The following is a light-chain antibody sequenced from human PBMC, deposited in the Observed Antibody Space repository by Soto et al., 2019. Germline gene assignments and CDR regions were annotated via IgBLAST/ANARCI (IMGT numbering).Light chain of an antibody. CDR3: QQYGGTPPIT. CDR1: QSVNNN. Sequence: ETLMTQSPATLSVSPGERATLSCRASQSVNNNLAWYQQKLGQAPRVLIYGASTRATGIPARFTGSGSGTEFILTITSLQSEDSAVYYCQQYGGTPPITFGQGTRLEIK. V-gene: IGKV3-15*01. CDR2: GAS. J-gene: IGKJ5*01.